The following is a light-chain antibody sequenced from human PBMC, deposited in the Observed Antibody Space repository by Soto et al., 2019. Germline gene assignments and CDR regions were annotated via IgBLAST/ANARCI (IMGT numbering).Light chain of an antibody. Sequence: SAAAVSAKEGDRVTITCRASQDIRSWLAWYQQKPGKAPNLLIYAASSLQRGVPSRFSGSGSGTDFTLTISRLQPEDFATYYCQQANIVPFPFGPG. CDR2: AAS. CDR3: QQANIVPFP. V-gene: IGKV1-12*02. CDR1: QDIRSW. J-gene: IGKJ3*01.